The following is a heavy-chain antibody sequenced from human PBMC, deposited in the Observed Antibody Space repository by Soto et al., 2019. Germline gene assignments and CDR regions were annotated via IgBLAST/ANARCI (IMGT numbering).Heavy chain of an antibody. CDR2: ISGSVYAT. D-gene: IGHD4-17*01. CDR1: GVTFSSYA. J-gene: IGHJ6*02. CDR3: AKEETVLVNYYYYYGMDV. Sequence: EVQLLESGGGLVQPGGSLRLSCAASGVTFSSYAMSWVRQAPGMGLEWVSGISGSVYATYYADSVKGRFTVSRDNSNNTGYLQMNSLSAEDTAVYYCAKEETVLVNYYYYYGMDVGGQGTTVTVSS. V-gene: IGHV3-23*01.